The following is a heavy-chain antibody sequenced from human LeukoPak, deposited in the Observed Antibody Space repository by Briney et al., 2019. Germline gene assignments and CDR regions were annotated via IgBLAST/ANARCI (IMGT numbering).Heavy chain of an antibody. D-gene: IGHD3-22*01. CDR1: GFTFSSYG. CDR2: IRYDGSNK. V-gene: IGHV3-30*02. J-gene: IGHJ4*02. CDR3: ATFTYYYDSSGYSQGDY. Sequence: GGSLRLSCAASGFTFSSYGMHWVRQAPGKGLEWVAFIRYDGSNKYYAGSVKGRFTISRDNSKNTLYLQMNSLRAEDTAVYYCATFTYYYDSSGYSQGDYWGQGTLVTVSS.